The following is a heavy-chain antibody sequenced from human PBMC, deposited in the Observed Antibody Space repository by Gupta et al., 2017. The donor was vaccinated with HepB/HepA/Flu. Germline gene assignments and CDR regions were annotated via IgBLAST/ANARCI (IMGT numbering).Heavy chain of an antibody. J-gene: IGHJ4*02. Sequence: QVQLVEPGGGVVQPGRSLRLSCAASGFTFSSSGLHWVRQAPGKWLELVAVISYDGSNKYYADSVEGRFTISRDNSKNTLYLQMNSLRAEDTAVYYWAKAGEVMTTVTMGDYWGQGTLVTDAS. D-gene: IGHD4-17*01. V-gene: IGHV3-30*18. CDR1: GFTFSSSG. CDR2: ISYDGSNK. CDR3: AKAGEVMTTVTMGDY.